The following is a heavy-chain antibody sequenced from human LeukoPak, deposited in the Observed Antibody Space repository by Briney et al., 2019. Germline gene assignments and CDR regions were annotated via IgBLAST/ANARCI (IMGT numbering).Heavy chain of an antibody. D-gene: IGHD6-13*01. V-gene: IGHV1-18*01. J-gene: IGHJ4*02. Sequence: ASVKVSCKASGYTFTSYGISWVRQAPGQGLEWMGWISAYNGNTNYAQKLQGRVTMTTDTSTSTAYMELRSLRSDDTAVYYCARDVGSSSWYYPLDYWGQGTLVNVSS. CDR3: ARDVGSSSWYYPLDY. CDR2: ISAYNGNT. CDR1: GYTFTSYG.